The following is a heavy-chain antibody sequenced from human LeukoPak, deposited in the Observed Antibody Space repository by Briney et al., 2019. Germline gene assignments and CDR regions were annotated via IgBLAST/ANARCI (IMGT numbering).Heavy chain of an antibody. J-gene: IGHJ4*02. V-gene: IGHV1-8*01. Sequence: GASVKVSCKASGYTFTSYDINWVRQATGQGLEWMGWMNPNSGNTGYAQKFQGRVTMTRNTSISTAYMELSSLRSEDTAVYYCARGRRYCSGGSCYSSVFDYWGQGTLVTVSS. CDR2: MNPNSGNT. CDR1: GYTFTSYD. CDR3: ARGRRYCSGGSCYSSVFDY. D-gene: IGHD2-15*01.